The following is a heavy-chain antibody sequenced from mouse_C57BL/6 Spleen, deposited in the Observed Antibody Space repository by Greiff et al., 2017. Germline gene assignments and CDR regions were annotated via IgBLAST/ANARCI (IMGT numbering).Heavy chain of an antibody. J-gene: IGHJ4*01. CDR1: GYTFTSYW. CDR3: ARSDGLYYYAMDY. V-gene: IGHV1-55*01. Sequence: QVQLQQPGAELVKPGASVKMSCKASGYTFTSYWITWVKQRPGQGLEWIGDIYPGSGSTNYNEKFKSKATLTVDTSSSTAYLQLSSLTSENSAVYYCARSDGLYYYAMDYWGQGTSVTVSS. D-gene: IGHD2-3*01. CDR2: IYPGSGST.